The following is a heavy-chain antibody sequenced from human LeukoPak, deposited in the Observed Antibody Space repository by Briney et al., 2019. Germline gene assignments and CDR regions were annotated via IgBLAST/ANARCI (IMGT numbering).Heavy chain of an antibody. CDR1: GGSISSSSYY. Sequence: SETLSLTCTVSGGSISSSSYYWGWIHQPPGKGLEWIGSIYYSGSTYYNPSLKSRVTISVDTSKNQFSLKLSSVTAADTAVYYCAGEPQHDYGDYGWGVYWGQGTLVTVSS. D-gene: IGHD4-17*01. J-gene: IGHJ4*02. V-gene: IGHV4-39*01. CDR3: AGEPQHDYGDYGWGVY. CDR2: IYYSGST.